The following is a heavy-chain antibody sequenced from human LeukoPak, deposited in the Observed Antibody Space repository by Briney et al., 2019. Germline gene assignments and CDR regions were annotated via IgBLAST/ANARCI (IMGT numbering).Heavy chain of an antibody. Sequence: SETLSLTCTVSGGSISSSSYYWGWIRQPPGKGLEWIGSIYYSGSTYYNPSLKSRVTISVDTSKNQFSLKLSSVTAADTAVYYCARGYYGSGSYFSWGQGTLVTVSS. V-gene: IGHV4-39*07. CDR2: IYYSGST. CDR3: ARGYYGSGSYFS. J-gene: IGHJ5*02. D-gene: IGHD3-10*01. CDR1: GGSISSSSYY.